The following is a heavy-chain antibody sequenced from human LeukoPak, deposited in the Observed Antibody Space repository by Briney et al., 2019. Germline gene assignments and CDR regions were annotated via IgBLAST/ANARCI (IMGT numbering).Heavy chain of an antibody. CDR3: ARSHYDFWTTGYNWFDP. CDR1: GGSISSYY. CDR2: IYYSGST. J-gene: IGHJ5*02. Sequence: KSSETLSLTCTVSGGSISSYYWSWIRQPPGKGLEWIGYIYYSGSTNYNPSLKSRVTISVDTSKNQFSLKLSSVTAADTAVYYCARSHYDFWTTGYNWFDPWGQGTLVTVPS. V-gene: IGHV4-59*01. D-gene: IGHD3-3*01.